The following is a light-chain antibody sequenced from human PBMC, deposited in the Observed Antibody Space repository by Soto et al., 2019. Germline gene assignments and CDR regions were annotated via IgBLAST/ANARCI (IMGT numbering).Light chain of an antibody. CDR2: DAS. CDR1: QSIGTW. CDR3: QQYGRTPLT. Sequence: DIQMTQSPSTLSASVGDRVTITCRASQSIGTWLAWYQHRPGKAPSLLIYDASTLRSGVPSRFSGSGSGTEFTLTISRLEPEDFAVYYCQQYGRTPLTFGGGTKVEI. V-gene: IGKV1-5*01. J-gene: IGKJ4*01.